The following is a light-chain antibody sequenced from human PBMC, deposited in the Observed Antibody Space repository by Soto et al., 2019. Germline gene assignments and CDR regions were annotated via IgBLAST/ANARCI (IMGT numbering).Light chain of an antibody. CDR1: QSVSTY. J-gene: IGKJ4*01. Sequence: EIVLTQSPATLSLSPGERATLSCRASQSVSTYLAWYQQKLGQAPRLLIYDASKRATCIPARFSGSGSGTDFTLTISSLEPEDFAVYHCQQSSNWPPPFGGGTKVEIK. V-gene: IGKV3-11*01. CDR3: QQSSNWPPP. CDR2: DAS.